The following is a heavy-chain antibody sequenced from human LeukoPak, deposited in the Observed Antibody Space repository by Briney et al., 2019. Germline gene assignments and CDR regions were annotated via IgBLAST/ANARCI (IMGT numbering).Heavy chain of an antibody. V-gene: IGHV3-48*01. D-gene: IGHD2-15*01. J-gene: IGHJ6*03. CDR1: GFTFSSYS. Sequence: GGSLRLSCAASGFTFSSYSMNWVRQAPGKGLEWVSYISSSSSTIYYADSVKGRFTISRDNAKNSLYLQMNSLRAEDTAVYYCARVLRYCSGGNCYSGGLGYMDVWGKGTTVTISS. CDR3: ARVLRYCSGGNCYSGGLGYMDV. CDR2: ISSSSSTI.